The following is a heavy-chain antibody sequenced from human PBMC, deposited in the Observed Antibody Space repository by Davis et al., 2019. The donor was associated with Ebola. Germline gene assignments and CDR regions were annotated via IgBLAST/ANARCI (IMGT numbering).Heavy chain of an antibody. CDR3: ATVIRGWASAY. CDR2: VYYSGTT. CDR1: GGSINSGTYY. Sequence: MPSETLSLTCSVSGGSINSGTYYWGWVRQPPGKGLEWVGTVYYSGTTYYNPSLQSRLIISVDTSKNHFSLTLDSVTVADTAIYYCATVIRGWASAYWGQGSRVTVSS. J-gene: IGHJ4*02. V-gene: IGHV4-39*07. D-gene: IGHD6-19*01.